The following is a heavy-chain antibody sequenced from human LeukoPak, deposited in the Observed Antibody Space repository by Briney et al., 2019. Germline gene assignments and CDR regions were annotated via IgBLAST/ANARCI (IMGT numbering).Heavy chain of an antibody. Sequence: ASVKVSCKASGGTFSSYAISWVRQAPGQGLEWMGGIIPIFGTANYAQKFQGRVTITADESTSTAYMELSSLRSEDTAVYYCASHSSSINWFDPWGQGTLVTVSS. J-gene: IGHJ5*02. CDR3: ASHSSSINWFDP. CDR1: GGTFSSYA. D-gene: IGHD6-13*01. V-gene: IGHV1-69*13. CDR2: IIPIFGTA.